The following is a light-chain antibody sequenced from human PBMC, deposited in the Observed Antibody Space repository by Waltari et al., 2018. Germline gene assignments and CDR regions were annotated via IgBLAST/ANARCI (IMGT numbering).Light chain of an antibody. CDR1: QSISGS. V-gene: IGKV1-39*01. Sequence: DIQMTQSPSSLSASVGDRVTINCRASQSISGSLNLDQQKPGKAPKLLNYAASTLKSGFPSGFSGSGSGTDFTLTINRLQPEDFATYFCQQSYNDPLTFGGGTKMEIK. CDR3: QQSYNDPLT. J-gene: IGKJ4*01. CDR2: AAS.